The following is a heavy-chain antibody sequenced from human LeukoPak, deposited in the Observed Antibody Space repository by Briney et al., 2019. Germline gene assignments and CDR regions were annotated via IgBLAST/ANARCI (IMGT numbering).Heavy chain of an antibody. CDR3: ARVGWRYSSSWYKTLPFDY. D-gene: IGHD6-13*01. CDR1: GGSFSGYY. J-gene: IGHJ4*02. Sequence: SETLSLTCAVYGGSFSGYYWSWIRQPPGKGLERIGEINHSGSTNYNPSLKSRVTISVDTSKNQFSLKLSSVTAADTAVYYCARVGWRYSSSWYKTLPFDYWGQGTLVTVSS. V-gene: IGHV4-34*01. CDR2: INHSGST.